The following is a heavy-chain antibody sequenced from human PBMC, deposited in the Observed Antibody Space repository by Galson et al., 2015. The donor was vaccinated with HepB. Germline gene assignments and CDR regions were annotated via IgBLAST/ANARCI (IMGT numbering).Heavy chain of an antibody. J-gene: IGHJ4*02. CDR3: AKGALDCSGVSCYVVYFDY. D-gene: IGHD2-15*01. Sequence: SLILSCAASGFTFSSYGMHWVRQAPGKGLEWVAFIRYDGSNKYYADSVKGRFTISSDNSKNTLYLQMNSLRAEDTAVYYCAKGALDCSGVSCYVVYFDYWGQGTLVTVSS. CDR1: GFTFSSYG. V-gene: IGHV3-30*02. CDR2: IRYDGSNK.